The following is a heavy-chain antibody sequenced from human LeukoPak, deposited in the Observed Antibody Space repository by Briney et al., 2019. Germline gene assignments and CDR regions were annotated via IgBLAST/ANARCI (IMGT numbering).Heavy chain of an antibody. V-gene: IGHV1-2*06. CDR2: INPNTGGT. J-gene: IGHJ4*02. CDR3: ARDRHWNYVDY. Sequence: ASVKVSCKTSGYTFTGYYMHWVRQAPGQGLEWMGRINPNTGGTNYAQNLQGRVTMTRDTSITTAYMELSRLTSDDTAVYYCARDRHWNYVDYWGQGTLVTVSS. CDR1: GYTFTGYY. D-gene: IGHD1-1*01.